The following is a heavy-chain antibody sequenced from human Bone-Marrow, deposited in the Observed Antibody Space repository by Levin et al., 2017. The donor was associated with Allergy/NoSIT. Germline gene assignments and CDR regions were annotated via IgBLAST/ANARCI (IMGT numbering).Heavy chain of an antibody. CDR3: ARERITMVRGVINPAGRIDY. Sequence: KASETLSLTCAVYGGSFSGYYWSWIRQPPGKGLEWIGEINHSGSTNYNPSLKSRVTISVDTSKNQFSLKLSSVTAADTAVYYCARERITMVRGVINPAGRIDYWGQGTLVTVSS. D-gene: IGHD3-10*01. CDR2: INHSGST. V-gene: IGHV4-34*01. J-gene: IGHJ4*02. CDR1: GGSFSGYY.